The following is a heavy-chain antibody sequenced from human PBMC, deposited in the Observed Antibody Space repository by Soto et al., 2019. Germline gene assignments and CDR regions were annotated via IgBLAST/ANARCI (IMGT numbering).Heavy chain of an antibody. D-gene: IGHD2-2*02. J-gene: IGHJ5*02. CDR2: INAGNGNT. Sequence: ASVKVSCKASGYTFTSYAVHWVRQAPGQRLEWMGWINAGNGNTKYSQKFQGRVTITRDTSASTAYMELSSLRSEDTAVYYCARGSLAAIDRRGFDPWGQGTLVTVSS. CDR1: GYTFTSYA. CDR3: ARGSLAAIDRRGFDP. V-gene: IGHV1-3*01.